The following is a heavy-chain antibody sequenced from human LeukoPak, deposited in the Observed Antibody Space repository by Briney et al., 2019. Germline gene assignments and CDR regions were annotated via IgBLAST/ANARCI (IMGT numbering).Heavy chain of an antibody. D-gene: IGHD6-13*01. V-gene: IGHV3-23*01. CDR2: LSGSATST. CDR3: ARGPRDTSSSSLGGFGYYYYYYMDV. CDR1: GFTFSSYA. Sequence: GGSLRLSCAASGFTFSSYAMSWVRQAPGKGLGWVSVLSGSATSTYSADSVRGRFTISRDNSKNTLYLQMNSLRSEDTAVYYCARGPRDTSSSSLGGFGYYYYYYMDVWGKGTTVTVSS. J-gene: IGHJ6*03.